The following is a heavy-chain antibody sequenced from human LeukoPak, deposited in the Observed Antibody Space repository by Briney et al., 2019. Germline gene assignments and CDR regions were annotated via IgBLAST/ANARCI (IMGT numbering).Heavy chain of an antibody. V-gene: IGHV3-23*01. CDR2: ISGGGDDT. Sequence: GGSLRLSCSASGFTFSSYGMTWVRQAPGKGLEWVSVISGGGDDTYYADSVKGRFTILRDNSKNTVYLQMSSLRAEDTAVYYCARDSGGYFDYWGQGTLVTVSS. CDR1: GFTFSSYG. CDR3: ARDSGGYFDY. J-gene: IGHJ4*02. D-gene: IGHD1-26*01.